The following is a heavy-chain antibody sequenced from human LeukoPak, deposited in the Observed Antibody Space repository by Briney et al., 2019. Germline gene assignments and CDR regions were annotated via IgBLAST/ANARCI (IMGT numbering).Heavy chain of an antibody. D-gene: IGHD1-7*01. CDR2: IIPIFGTA. Sequence: ASVKVSCKASGGTFSSYAISWVRQAPGQGLEWMGRIIPIFGTANYAQKFQGRVTITTDESTSTAYMELSSLRSEDTAVYYCARDELELPYSWFDPWGQGTLVTVSS. CDR1: GGTFSSYA. V-gene: IGHV1-69*05. CDR3: ARDELELPYSWFDP. J-gene: IGHJ5*02.